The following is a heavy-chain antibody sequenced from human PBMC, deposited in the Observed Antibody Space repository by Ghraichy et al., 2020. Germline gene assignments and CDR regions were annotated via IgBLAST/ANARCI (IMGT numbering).Heavy chain of an antibody. D-gene: IGHD6-13*01. CDR2: INHSGST. J-gene: IGHJ5*02. V-gene: IGHV4-34*01. CDR3: ARFTGYSHIGFDP. CDR1: GGSFSGYY. Sequence: SETLSLTCAVYGGSFSGYYWSWIRQPPGKGLEWIGEINHSGSTNYNPSLKSRVTISVDTSKNQFSLKLSSVTAADTAVYYCARFTGYSHIGFDPWGQGTLVTVSS.